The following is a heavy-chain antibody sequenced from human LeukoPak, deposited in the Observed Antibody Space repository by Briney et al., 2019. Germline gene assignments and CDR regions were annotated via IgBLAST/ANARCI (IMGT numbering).Heavy chain of an antibody. CDR2: INAGNGNT. D-gene: IGHD4-17*01. V-gene: IGHV1-3*01. CDR1: GYTFTSYA. Sequence: ASVKVSCKASGYTFTSYAMHWVRQAPGQRLEWMGWINAGNGNTKYSQKFQGRVTITRDTSASTAYMELSSLRSEDTAVYYCASVDGDPDYYYYGMDVWGQGTTVTVSS. CDR3: ASVDGDPDYYYYGMDV. J-gene: IGHJ6*02.